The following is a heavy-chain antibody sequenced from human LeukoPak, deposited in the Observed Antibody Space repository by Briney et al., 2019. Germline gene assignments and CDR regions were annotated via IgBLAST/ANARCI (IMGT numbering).Heavy chain of an antibody. CDR3: ARPRSPYYYYGMDV. CDR1: GGSISSGDYY. V-gene: IGHV4-39*07. J-gene: IGHJ6*02. CDR2: INHSGST. Sequence: SETLSLTCTVSGGSISSGDYYWSWIRQPPGKGLEWIGEINHSGSTNYNPSLKSRVTISVDTSKNQFSLKLSSVTAADTAVYYCARPRSPYYYYGMDVWGQGTTVTVSS.